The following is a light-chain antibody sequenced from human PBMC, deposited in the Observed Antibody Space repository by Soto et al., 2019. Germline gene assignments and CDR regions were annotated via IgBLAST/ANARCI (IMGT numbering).Light chain of an antibody. J-gene: IGLJ3*02. CDR3: AAWDDSLRGGV. V-gene: IGLV1-44*01. Sequence: QAVVTQPPSASGTPGQRVTISCSGSSSNIGSNTVSWYQQVPGTAPKLLIHSDNQRPSGVPDRFSGSKSGTSASLAISGLQSEDETDYFCAAWDDSLRGGVFGGGTKLTVL. CDR1: SSNIGSNT. CDR2: SDN.